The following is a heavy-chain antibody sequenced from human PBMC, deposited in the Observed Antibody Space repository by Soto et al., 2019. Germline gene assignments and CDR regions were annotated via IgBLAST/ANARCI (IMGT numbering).Heavy chain of an antibody. CDR2: ISGSGGST. CDR3: AKDLWAARPNAFDI. V-gene: IGHV3-23*01. J-gene: IGHJ3*02. Sequence: GGSLRLSCEASGFTFNSNAMSWVRQAPGKGLEWVSAISGSGGSTYYADSVKGRFTISRDNPKNTLYLQMNSLRAEDTAVYHCAKDLWAARPNAFDIWGQGTMVTVS. CDR1: GFTFNSNA. D-gene: IGHD6-6*01.